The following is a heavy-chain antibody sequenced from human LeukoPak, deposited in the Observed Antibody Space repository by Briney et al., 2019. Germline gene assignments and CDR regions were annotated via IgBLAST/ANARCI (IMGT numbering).Heavy chain of an antibody. CDR2: IKQDGSEK. V-gene: IGHV3-7*01. Sequence: PGGSLRLSCAASGFTFDDYGMSWVRQAPGKGLEWVASIKQDGSEKYYVDSVKGRFTISRDNAKNSLYLQMNSLRADDTAVYYCARGARTTDYWGQGTLVTVSS. D-gene: IGHD1-1*01. CDR1: GFTFDDYG. J-gene: IGHJ4*02. CDR3: ARGARTTDY.